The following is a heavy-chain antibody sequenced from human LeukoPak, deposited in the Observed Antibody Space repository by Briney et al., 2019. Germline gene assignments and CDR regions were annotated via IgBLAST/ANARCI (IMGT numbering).Heavy chain of an antibody. D-gene: IGHD3-10*01. CDR1: GGTFSGYY. J-gene: IGHJ4*02. V-gene: IGHV4-34*01. CDR2: SNDSGGT. Sequence: PSETLSLTCAVYGGTFSGYYWSWIRQPPGKRLEWVGESNDSGGTNYNPSLKSRVTISVDTSKNQFSLKLSSVTAADTAVYYCARAALLWFGDAKGQKFDYWGQGTLVTVSS. CDR3: ARAALLWFGDAKGQKFDY.